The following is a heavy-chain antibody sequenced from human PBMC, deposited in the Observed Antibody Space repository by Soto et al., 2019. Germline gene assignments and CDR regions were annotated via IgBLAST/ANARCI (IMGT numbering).Heavy chain of an antibody. J-gene: IGHJ5*02. Sequence: PSETLSLTCTVSGFSISSYYWSWIRQPPGKGLEWIGYIYYSGSTKYNPSLKSRVTISVDTSKNQFSLKLNSVTAADTAVYYCARQSCSSTSCYSWVSWFDPWGQGTLVTVSS. V-gene: IGHV4-59*08. CDR1: GFSISSYY. CDR2: IYYSGST. CDR3: ARQSCSSTSCYSWVSWFDP. D-gene: IGHD2-2*01.